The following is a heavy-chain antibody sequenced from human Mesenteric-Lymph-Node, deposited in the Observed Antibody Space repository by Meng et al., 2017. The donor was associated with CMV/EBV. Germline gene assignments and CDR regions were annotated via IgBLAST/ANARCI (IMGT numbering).Heavy chain of an antibody. J-gene: IGHJ3*01. CDR1: GFTFSAYA. V-gene: IGHV3-30-3*01. Sequence: GESLKISCAASGFTFSAYAIHWVRQAPGKGLDWVALISYDGHNEFYADSVKGRFTVSRDNSKDTMYLQMNSLRPDDTAVYYCARDNRADAFDVWGQGTVVTVSS. CDR2: ISYDGHNE. CDR3: ARDNRADAFDV.